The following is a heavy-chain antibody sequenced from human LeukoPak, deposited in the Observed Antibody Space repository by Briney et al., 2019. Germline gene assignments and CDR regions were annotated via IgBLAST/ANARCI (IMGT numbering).Heavy chain of an antibody. CDR3: AKDPYGGTYFDS. Sequence: PGGSLRLSCAASGFTFSNHAMSWVRQAPGEGRGWVSGIIGMVGSTHYADSVKGRFTLSRDKSKNMPYLRINSLRTEGTAIYYCAKDPYGGTYFDSWAREPWSPSPQ. D-gene: IGHD1-26*01. V-gene: IGHV3-23*01. CDR2: IIGMVGST. CDR1: GFTFSNHA. J-gene: IGHJ4*02.